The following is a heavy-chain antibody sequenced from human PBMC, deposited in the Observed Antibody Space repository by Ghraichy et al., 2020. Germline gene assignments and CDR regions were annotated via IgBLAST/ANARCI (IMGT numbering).Heavy chain of an antibody. CDR2: IKQDGSEK. J-gene: IGHJ6*02. Sequence: GGSLRLSCAASGFTFSSYWMSWVRQAPGKGLEWVANIKQDGSEKYYVDSVKGRFTISRDNAKNSLYLQMNSLRAEDTAVYYCARGPYYYYYGMDVWGQGTTVTVSS. CDR1: GFTFSSYW. CDR3: ARGPYYYYYGMDV. V-gene: IGHV3-7*01.